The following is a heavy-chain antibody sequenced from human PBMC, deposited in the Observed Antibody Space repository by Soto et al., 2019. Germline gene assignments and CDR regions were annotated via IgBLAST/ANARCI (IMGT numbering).Heavy chain of an antibody. CDR3: ARDHDYYGSGSYYSISDY. CDR1: GYTFTSYY. J-gene: IGHJ4*02. Sequence: QVQLVQSGAEVKEPGASVKVSCKASGYTFTSYYMHWVRQAPGQGLEGMGISNPSGGSTSYAQNFQGRVTMTKDTSTSTVYMELSSLRSEDTALYYCARDHDYYGSGSYYSISDYWGQGTLVTVSS. CDR2: SNPSGGST. V-gene: IGHV1-46*01. D-gene: IGHD3-10*01.